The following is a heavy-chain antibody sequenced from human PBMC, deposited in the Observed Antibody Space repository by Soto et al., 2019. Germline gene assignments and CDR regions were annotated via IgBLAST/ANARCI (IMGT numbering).Heavy chain of an antibody. J-gene: IGHJ4*02. CDR1: GFTFSSYA. V-gene: IGHV3-30*04. CDR2: ISYDGSNK. Sequence: QVQLVESGGGVVQPGRSLRLSCAASGFTFSSYAMHWVRQAPGKRLEWVAVISYDGSNKYYADSVKDRFTICRDNSKNTLYLQMNSLRGEDTAVYYCEKAGVSAYYYDSSGPGYFDYWSQGTLVTVSS. D-gene: IGHD3-22*01. CDR3: EKAGVSAYYYDSSGPGYFDY.